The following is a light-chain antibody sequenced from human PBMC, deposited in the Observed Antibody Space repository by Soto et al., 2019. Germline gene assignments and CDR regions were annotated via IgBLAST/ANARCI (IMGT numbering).Light chain of an antibody. Sequence: QSVLTQPASVSWSPGQSIAISCTGTSSDVGSSNLLSWYQHHPGKAPKLIIYEGTRRPSGVSGRFSGSMSGNTASLTISGLQAEDEAEYYCCSFARGSTSYVSGTGTKVTVL. V-gene: IGLV2-23*01. J-gene: IGLJ1*01. CDR3: CSFARGSTSYV. CDR1: SSDVGSSNL. CDR2: EGT.